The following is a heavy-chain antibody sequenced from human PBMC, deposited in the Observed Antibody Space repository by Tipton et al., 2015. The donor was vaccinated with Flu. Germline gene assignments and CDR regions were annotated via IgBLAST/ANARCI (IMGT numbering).Heavy chain of an antibody. D-gene: IGHD1-1*01. J-gene: IGHJ4*02. CDR1: GVSIRSYY. CDR3: ATAVNWYYFDY. CDR2: NYYSGST. Sequence: TLSLTCTVSGVSIRSYYWSWIRQPPGKGLEWIGYNYYSGSTNYNPSLKSQVTLSIDRSKNQFSLSLSSVTAADTAVYYCATAVNWYYFDYWGQGTLVTVSP. V-gene: IGHV4-59*07.